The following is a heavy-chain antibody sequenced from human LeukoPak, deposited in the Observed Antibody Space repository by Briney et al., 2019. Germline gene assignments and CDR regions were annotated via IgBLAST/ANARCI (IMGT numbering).Heavy chain of an antibody. CDR2: IKGKTDGGTT. CDR3: TTIANPAYFLS. CDR1: VFTVTNAW. D-gene: IGHD4/OR15-4a*01. J-gene: IGHJ4*02. Sequence: GGSLRLSCGASVFTVTNAWMSWVRQAPGKGLEWVGLIKGKTDGGTTDYGAPVKGRFTISRDDSKNTLYLQMNSLQTEDTAVYYCTTIANPAYFLSWCQGTLVTVSS. V-gene: IGHV3-15*01.